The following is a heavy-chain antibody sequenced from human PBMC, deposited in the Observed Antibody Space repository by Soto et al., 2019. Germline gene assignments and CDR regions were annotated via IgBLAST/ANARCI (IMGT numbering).Heavy chain of an antibody. V-gene: IGHV1-69*12. Sequence: QVQLVQSGAEVKKPGSSVKVSCKASGGTFSSYAISWVRQAPGQGLEWMGGIIPIFGTANYAQKFQGRVTIPADESTSTAYMELSSLSSEHTAVYYCARRLFVAATPPPDYGMDVWGQGTTVTVSS. CDR2: IIPIFGTA. CDR3: ARRLFVAATPPPDYGMDV. CDR1: GGTFSSYA. J-gene: IGHJ6*02. D-gene: IGHD2-15*01.